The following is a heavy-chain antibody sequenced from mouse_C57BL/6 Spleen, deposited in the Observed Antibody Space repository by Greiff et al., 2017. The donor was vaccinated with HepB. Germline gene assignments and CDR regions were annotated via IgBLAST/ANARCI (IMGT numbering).Heavy chain of an antibody. J-gene: IGHJ2*01. CDR3: ARQGDYAPFFDC. CDR1: GFTFSSYG. CDR2: ISSGGSYT. V-gene: IGHV5-6*01. D-gene: IGHD2-4*01. Sequence: EVQLQESGGDLVKPGGSLKLSCAASGFTFSSYGMSWVRQTPDKRLEWVATISSGGSYTYYTDSVKGRFTISRDNAKNTLYLQMSSLKSEDTAMYYCARQGDYAPFFDCWGQGTTLTVSS.